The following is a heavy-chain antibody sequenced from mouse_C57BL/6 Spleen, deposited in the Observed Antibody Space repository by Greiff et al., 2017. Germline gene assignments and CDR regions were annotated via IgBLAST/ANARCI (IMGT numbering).Heavy chain of an antibody. CDR2: IDPSDSYT. J-gene: IGHJ2*01. Sequence: QVQLQQPGAELVKPGASVKLSCKASGCTFTSYWMQWVKQRPGQGLEWIGEIDPSDSYTNYNQKFKGKATLTVDTSSSTAYMQLSSLTSEDSAVYYCARKTAQATFDYWGQGTTLTVSS. D-gene: IGHD3-2*02. CDR1: GCTFTSYW. CDR3: ARKTAQATFDY. V-gene: IGHV1-50*01.